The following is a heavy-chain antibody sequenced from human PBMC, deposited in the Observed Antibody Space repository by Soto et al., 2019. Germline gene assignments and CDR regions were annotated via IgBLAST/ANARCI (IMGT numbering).Heavy chain of an antibody. Sequence: QVQLVQSGAEVKKPGASVKVSCKASGYTFTRYGITWVRQAPGQGLEWMGWINPYNGDTKYAQKLQARVTMTTDTSTSTAYMELRSLRSDDTAVYYCAKDLKGGWLGSNYAFDIWGQGTMVTVSS. D-gene: IGHD5-12*01. CDR2: INPYNGDT. CDR3: AKDLKGGWLGSNYAFDI. V-gene: IGHV1-18*01. CDR1: GYTFTRYG. J-gene: IGHJ3*02.